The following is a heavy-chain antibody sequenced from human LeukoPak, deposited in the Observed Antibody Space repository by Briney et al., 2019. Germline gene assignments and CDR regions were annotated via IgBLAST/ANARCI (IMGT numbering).Heavy chain of an antibody. CDR1: GFTFSDYY. J-gene: IGHJ4*02. Sequence: GGSLRLSCAASGFTFSDYYMSWIRQAPGKGLEWVSYISSSSSYTNYADSVKGRFTISRDNAKNSLYLQMNSLRAEDTAVYYCARAGALRGVTPHSYPFDYWGQGTLVTVSS. D-gene: IGHD3-10*01. CDR2: ISSSSSYT. V-gene: IGHV3-11*05. CDR3: ARAGALRGVTPHSYPFDY.